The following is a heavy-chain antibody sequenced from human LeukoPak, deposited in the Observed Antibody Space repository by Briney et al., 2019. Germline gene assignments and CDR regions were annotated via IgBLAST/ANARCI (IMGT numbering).Heavy chain of an antibody. CDR2: ISSSSTI. V-gene: IGHV3-48*02. Sequence: PGGSRRLSCAASRFTFSSYSMNWVRQAPGKGLEWVSYISSSSTIYYADSVKGRYTISRDNAKNSLYLQMNSLRDEDTAVYYCARDIGWLIGFFDYWGQGTLVTVSS. CDR3: ARDIGWLIGFFDY. D-gene: IGHD3-22*01. CDR1: RFTFSSYS. J-gene: IGHJ4*02.